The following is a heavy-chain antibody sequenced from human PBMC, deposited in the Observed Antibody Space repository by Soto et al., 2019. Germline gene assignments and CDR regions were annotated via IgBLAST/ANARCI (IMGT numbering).Heavy chain of an antibody. CDR3: ARDYGRQAPGL. D-gene: IGHD3-10*01. CDR2: IIPAIGTP. V-gene: IGHV1-69*01. CDR1: GGTFSSFA. Sequence: QVQLVQSGSEVKKPGSSVTVSCKVSGGTFSSFAISWVRQAPGQGLEWIGGIIPAIGTPDHAPKFRGRVTITADESTSTAYLELSSLTSNDTAAYFCARDYGRQAPGLWGQGTKVTVSS. J-gene: IGHJ3*01.